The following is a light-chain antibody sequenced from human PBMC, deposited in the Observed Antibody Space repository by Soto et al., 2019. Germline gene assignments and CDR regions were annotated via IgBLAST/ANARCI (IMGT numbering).Light chain of an antibody. Sequence: DIQMTQSPSTLSASAGDRVTITCRASQSISTWLAWYQQNPGRAPKLLIYDSSSLESGVPSRFSGSGSGTEFSLTISSLQPDDFATYYCQQYDSFSSTFGQGTRLGL. CDR3: QQYDSFSST. V-gene: IGKV1-5*01. CDR1: QSISTW. CDR2: DSS. J-gene: IGKJ5*01.